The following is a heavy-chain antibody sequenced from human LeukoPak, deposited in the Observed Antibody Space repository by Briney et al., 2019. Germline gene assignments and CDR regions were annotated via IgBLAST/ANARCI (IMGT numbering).Heavy chain of an antibody. CDR2: IKQDGSEK. J-gene: IGHJ4*02. V-gene: IGHV3-7*01. CDR1: GFTFSSYW. CDR3: ARDPWGYSGYVNY. D-gene: IGHD5-12*01. Sequence: PGVSLRLSCAASGFTFSSYWMSWVRQAPGKGLEWVANIKQDGSEKYYVDSVKGRFTISRDNAKNSLYLQMNSLRAEDTAVYYCARDPWGYSGYVNYWGQGTLVTVSS.